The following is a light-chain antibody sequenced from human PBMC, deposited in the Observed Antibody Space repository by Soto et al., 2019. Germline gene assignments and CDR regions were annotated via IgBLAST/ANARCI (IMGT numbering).Light chain of an antibody. CDR1: QSVSSNF. Sequence: IVMTHAPATLSVSPGERATLSFMSSQSVSSNFLAWYQQKPGQAPRLLIYGASNRATGIPDKFNGSGSGTDFTLTISRLEPEDFAMYYCQQYGSSPRTFGQGTKVDIK. CDR3: QQYGSSPRT. J-gene: IGKJ1*01. V-gene: IGKV3-20*01. CDR2: GAS.